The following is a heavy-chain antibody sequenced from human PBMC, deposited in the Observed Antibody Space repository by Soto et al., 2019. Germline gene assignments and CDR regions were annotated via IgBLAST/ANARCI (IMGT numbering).Heavy chain of an antibody. V-gene: IGHV1-69*01. Sequence: QVQLVQSGAEVKKPGSSVKVSCKASGGTFSTHAISWVRQAPGQGLEWLGGIIPTLGTPNYAQKFKGRVTVTADEYTNTAYMELCRLKSEYTAVYYCARAAFRSGYYGYYYVMDVWGQGTAVNV. CDR2: IIPTLGTP. CDR3: ARAAFRSGYYGYYYVMDV. J-gene: IGHJ6*02. CDR1: GGTFSTHA. D-gene: IGHD3-3*01.